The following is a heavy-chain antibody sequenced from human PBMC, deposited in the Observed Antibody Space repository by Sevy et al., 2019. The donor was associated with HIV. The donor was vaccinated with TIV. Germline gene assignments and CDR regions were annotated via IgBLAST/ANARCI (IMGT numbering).Heavy chain of an antibody. V-gene: IGHV3-48*01. CDR3: ARGYCVSTTCSGSS. J-gene: IGHJ5*02. CDR2: ISSSSSSI. D-gene: IGHD2-2*01. CDR1: GFTFSSYS. Sequence: GGSLRLSCAASGFTFSSYSMNWVRQAPGKGLEWVSHISSSSSSIYYADSVKGRFTISRDNAKNSLYLQMNSLRVEDTAVYYCARGYCVSTTCSGSSWGQGTLVTVSS.